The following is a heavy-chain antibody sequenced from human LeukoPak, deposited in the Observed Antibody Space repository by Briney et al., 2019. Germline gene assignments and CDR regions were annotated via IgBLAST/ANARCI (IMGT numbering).Heavy chain of an antibody. CDR1: GSTFTSYG. Sequence: ASVKVSYKASGSTFTSYGISWVRQAPGQGLEGMGWISAYNGNTNYAQKLQGRVTMTTDTSTSTAYMELRSLRSDDTAVYYCAREAMVRGIQFIYGPNDAFDIWGQGTMVTVSS. V-gene: IGHV1-18*01. CDR3: AREAMVRGIQFIYGPNDAFDI. D-gene: IGHD3-10*01. J-gene: IGHJ3*02. CDR2: ISAYNGNT.